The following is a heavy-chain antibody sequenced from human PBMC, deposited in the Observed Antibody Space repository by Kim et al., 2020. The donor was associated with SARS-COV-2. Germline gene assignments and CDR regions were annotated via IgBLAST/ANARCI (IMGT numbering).Heavy chain of an antibody. Sequence: GGSLRLSCAASGFTFSSYGMHWVRQAPGKGLEWVAVISYDGSNKYYADSVKGRFTISRDNSKNTLYLQMNSLRAEDTAVYYCATAALLRYFDWLFSPMDV. CDR3: ATAALLRYFDWLFSPMDV. J-gene: IGHJ6*01. CDR2: ISYDGSNK. V-gene: IGHV3-30*03. D-gene: IGHD3-9*01. CDR1: GFTFSSYG.